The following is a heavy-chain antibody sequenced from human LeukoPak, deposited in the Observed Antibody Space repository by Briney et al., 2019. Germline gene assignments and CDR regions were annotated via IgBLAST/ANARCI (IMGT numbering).Heavy chain of an antibody. CDR2: IRRGTNGYTT. D-gene: IGHD3-22*01. CDR1: GFTFSDYI. V-gene: IGHV3-72*01. CDR3: SRDGAAGDDSAFDI. J-gene: IGHJ3*02. Sequence: GGYLRLSCTGSGFTFSDYILDWVRQAPGKGLEWRGRIRRGTNGYTTEYAASVKGRFTISRDDSKNSLYLHMNSLKIEDTAMYHCSRDGAAGDDSAFDIWGQGTMVTVSS.